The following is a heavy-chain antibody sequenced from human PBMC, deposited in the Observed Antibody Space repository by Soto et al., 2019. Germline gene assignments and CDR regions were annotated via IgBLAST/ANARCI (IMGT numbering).Heavy chain of an antibody. CDR2: IYYSGST. D-gene: IGHD3-16*01. Sequence: SETLSLTCTVSGGSISSYYWSWIRQPPGKGLEWIGYIYYSGSTNYNPSLKSRVTISVDTSRNQFSLKLSSVTAADTAVYYCAIVFLGDAYYHYLMDFWGQGTTVPVSS. J-gene: IGHJ6*02. CDR3: AIVFLGDAYYHYLMDF. CDR1: GGSISSYY. V-gene: IGHV4-59*01.